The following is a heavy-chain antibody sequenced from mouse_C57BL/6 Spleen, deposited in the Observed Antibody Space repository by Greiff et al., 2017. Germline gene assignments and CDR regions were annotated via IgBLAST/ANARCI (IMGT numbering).Heavy chain of an antibody. CDR3: ARKDYYGSPYFDY. J-gene: IGHJ2*01. Sequence: VHVKQSGPELVKPGASVKIPCKASGYTFTDYNMDWVKQSHGKSLEWIGDINPNNGGTIYNQKFKGKATLTVDKSSSTAYMELRSLTSEDTAVYYCARKDYYGSPYFDYWGQGTTLTVSS. V-gene: IGHV1-18*01. CDR2: INPNNGGT. D-gene: IGHD1-1*01. CDR1: GYTFTDYN.